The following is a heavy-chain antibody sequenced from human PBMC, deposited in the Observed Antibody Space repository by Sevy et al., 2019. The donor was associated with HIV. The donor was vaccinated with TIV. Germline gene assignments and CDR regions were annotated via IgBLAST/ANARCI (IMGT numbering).Heavy chain of an antibody. Sequence: SETLSLTCTVSGDSISNGDYYWGWIRQPPGKGPEGFGSIYYSGSTYYNPSLMSRVTISVDTSRNQFSLKLSSVTAADTAVYYCARPQYGGSHLLFDYWGQGTLVTVSS. CDR3: ARPQYGGSHLLFDY. D-gene: IGHD5-12*01. CDR1: GDSISNGDYY. CDR2: IYYSGST. V-gene: IGHV4-39*01. J-gene: IGHJ4*02.